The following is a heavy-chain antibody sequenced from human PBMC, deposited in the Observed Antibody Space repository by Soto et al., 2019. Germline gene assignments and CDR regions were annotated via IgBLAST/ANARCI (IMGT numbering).Heavy chain of an antibody. D-gene: IGHD3-10*01. V-gene: IGHV3-30*03. Sequence: QVQLVESGGGVVQTGRSLRLSCAASGFTFSNYGMHWVRQAPGKGLEWVAVISSDGSNKYYAGSVKGRFTISRDNSENTLFLQMNNLRTEDTAVYYCARDWVWFGAHPIDYWGQGTLVTVSS. CDR2: ISSDGSNK. CDR3: ARDWVWFGAHPIDY. J-gene: IGHJ4*02. CDR1: GFTFSNYG.